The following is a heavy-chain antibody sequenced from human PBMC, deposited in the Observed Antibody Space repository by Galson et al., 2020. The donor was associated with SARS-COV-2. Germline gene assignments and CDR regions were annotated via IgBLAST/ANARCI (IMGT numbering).Heavy chain of an antibody. D-gene: IGHD2-21*02. CDR1: GLRFSDYA. V-gene: IGHV3-23*01. CDR2: IGSAGRDT. CDR3: AKGMTKNIVIVTCVFAYDGMDV. J-gene: IGHJ6*02. Sequence: TGGSLRLSCVASGLRFSDYAMNWVRQAPGKGLEWVSTIGSAGRDTSYADSVKGRFTISRDDSRNTMYLQMNSLRGADTATYYCAKGMTKNIVIVTCVFAYDGMDVWAQGTTVTVFS.